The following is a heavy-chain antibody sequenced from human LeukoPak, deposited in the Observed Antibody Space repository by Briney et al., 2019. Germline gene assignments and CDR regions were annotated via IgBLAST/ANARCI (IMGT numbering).Heavy chain of an antibody. J-gene: IGHJ4*02. Sequence: GGSLRLSCAASGFTFSTYGINWVRQGPGKGLEWVSYISSGSDSIHYADSLKGRFTVSRDNAKNSLFLQMNSLRDEDTAVYYCARAEALLPYLYWGQGTLVTVSS. CDR3: ARAEALLPYLY. D-gene: IGHD2-15*01. CDR2: ISSGSDSI. CDR1: GFTFSTYG. V-gene: IGHV3-48*02.